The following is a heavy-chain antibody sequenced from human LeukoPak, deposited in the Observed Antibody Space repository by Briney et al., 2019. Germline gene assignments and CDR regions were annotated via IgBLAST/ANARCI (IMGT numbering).Heavy chain of an antibody. V-gene: IGHV1-69*13. J-gene: IGHJ4*02. CDR3: ASPYCSSTSCYTPTSFDY. D-gene: IGHD2-2*02. CDR1: GGTFTSYA. CDR2: IIPISGTT. Sequence: ASVKVSCKTSGGTFTSYAITWVRQAPGQGLEWMGKIIPISGTTNYAQKFQGRVTFTADESTSTAYMELSSLRSEDTALYYCASPYCSSTSCYTPTSFDYWGQGTLVTVSS.